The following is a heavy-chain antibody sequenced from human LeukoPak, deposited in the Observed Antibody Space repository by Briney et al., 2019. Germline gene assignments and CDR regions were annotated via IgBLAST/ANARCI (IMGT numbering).Heavy chain of an antibody. V-gene: IGHV3-72*01. CDR3: ARSPESGVNVFDI. Sequence: GGSLRLSCGASGFTFSNYWMSWVRQAPGKGLEWVGRMRNKANSYTTENAASVKGRLTLSRDDSRRLVFLQLNSLKIEDTAVYYCARSPESGVNVFDIWGQGTMVTVSS. CDR2: MRNKANSYTT. D-gene: IGHD1-14*01. CDR1: GFTFSNYW. J-gene: IGHJ3*02.